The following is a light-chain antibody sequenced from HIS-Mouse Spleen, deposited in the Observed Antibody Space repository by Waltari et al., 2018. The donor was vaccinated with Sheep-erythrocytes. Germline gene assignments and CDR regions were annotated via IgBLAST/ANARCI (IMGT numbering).Light chain of an antibody. V-gene: IGLV2-8*01. CDR3: SSYAGSNNWV. CDR1: SSDVGCYNY. J-gene: IGLJ3*02. Sequence: QSALTQPPSASGSPGQSVTISCTGTSSDVGCYNYVSWYQQHPGKAPKLMIYEVSTRPSGVPDRFSGSKSGHTASLTVSGLQAEDEADYYCSSYAGSNNWVFGGGTKLTVL. CDR2: EVS.